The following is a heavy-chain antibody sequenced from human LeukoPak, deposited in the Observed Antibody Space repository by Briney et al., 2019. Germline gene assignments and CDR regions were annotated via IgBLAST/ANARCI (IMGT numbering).Heavy chain of an antibody. CDR1: GFTFSSYW. CDR3: ARGIGVINWGYYYYYYYMDV. J-gene: IGHJ6*03. Sequence: PGGSLRLSCAASGFTFSSYWMSWVRQAPGKGLEWVANIKQDGSEKYYVDSVKGRFTISRDNAKNSLYLQMNSLRAEDTAVYYCARGIGVINWGYYYYYYYMDVWGKGTTVTISS. D-gene: IGHD7-27*01. V-gene: IGHV3-7*01. CDR2: IKQDGSEK.